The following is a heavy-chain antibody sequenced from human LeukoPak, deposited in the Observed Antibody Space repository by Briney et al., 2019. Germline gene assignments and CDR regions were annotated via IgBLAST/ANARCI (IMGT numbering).Heavy chain of an antibody. Sequence: PGGSLRLSCAASGFTVSSNYMSWVRQAPGKGLEWVSVICSGGSTYYANSVKGRFTISGDNSKNTVYLQMNSLRAEDTAVYYCAKVMKGSERLTMVRGVIIKTAGLYYMDVWGKGTTVTVSS. CDR2: ICSGGST. CDR1: GFTVSSNY. J-gene: IGHJ6*03. D-gene: IGHD3-10*01. CDR3: AKVMKGSERLTMVRGVIIKTAGLYYMDV. V-gene: IGHV3-53*01.